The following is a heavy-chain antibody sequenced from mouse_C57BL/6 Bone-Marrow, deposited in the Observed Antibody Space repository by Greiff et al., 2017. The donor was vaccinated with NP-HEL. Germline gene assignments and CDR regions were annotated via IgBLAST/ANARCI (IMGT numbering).Heavy chain of an antibody. Sequence: VQLQQSGAELVRPGASVTLSCKASGYTFTDYEMHWVKQTPVHGLEWIGAIDPETGGTAYNQKFKGKAILTADKSSSTAYMELRSLTSEDSAVYYGTRSGFSTTVVAPSGYWGKGTTLTVSS. V-gene: IGHV1-15*01. CDR2: IDPETGGT. D-gene: IGHD1-1*01. CDR3: TRSGFSTTVVAPSGY. CDR1: GYTFTDYE. J-gene: IGHJ2*01.